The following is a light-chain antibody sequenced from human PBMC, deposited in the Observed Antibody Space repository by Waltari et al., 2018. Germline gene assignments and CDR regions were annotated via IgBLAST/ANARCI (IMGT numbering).Light chain of an antibody. CDR3: MQALQTPYT. J-gene: IGKJ2*01. CDR2: LGS. V-gene: IGKV2-28*01. Sequence: DIVMTQSPLSLAVTPGEPASISCRSRQSLLHDNGYNYVDWFLQKPGQSPQLLIFLGSNRASGVPDRFSGSGSGTDFTLKITRVEAEDVGVYYCMQALQTPYTFGQGTKLEIK. CDR1: QSLLHDNGYNY.